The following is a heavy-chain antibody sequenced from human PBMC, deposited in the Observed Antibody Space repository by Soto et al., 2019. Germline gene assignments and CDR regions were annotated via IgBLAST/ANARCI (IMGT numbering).Heavy chain of an antibody. V-gene: IGHV1-8*01. CDR2: MNPNSGNT. CDR1: GYTFTSYD. D-gene: IGHD2-21*02. J-gene: IGHJ3*02. Sequence: GASVKVSCKASGYTFTSYDINWVRQATGQGLEWMGWMNPNSGNTGYAQKFQGRVTMTEDTSIGTAYMELSSLRSEDTAVYYCATGAYCGGDCYSEVAFDIWGQGTMVTVSS. CDR3: ATGAYCGGDCYSEVAFDI.